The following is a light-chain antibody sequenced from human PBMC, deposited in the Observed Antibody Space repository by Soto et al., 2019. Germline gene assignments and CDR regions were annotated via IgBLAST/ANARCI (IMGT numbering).Light chain of an antibody. CDR3: QQRTTSPLT. CDR2: DAS. CDR1: QSISHH. J-gene: IGKJ4*01. V-gene: IGKV3-11*01. Sequence: PGERATLSCRASQSISHHLAWHQQRPGQAPRLLMYDASKRATGIPARFSGSGSGTDFTLTIDSLEPEDFAVYFCQQRTTSPLTFGGVTKVEIK.